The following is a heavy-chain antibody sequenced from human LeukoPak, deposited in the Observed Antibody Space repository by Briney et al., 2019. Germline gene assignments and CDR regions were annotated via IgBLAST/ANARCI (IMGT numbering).Heavy chain of an antibody. V-gene: IGHV3-20*04. D-gene: IGHD3-9*01. CDR3: AREERVLRYFDWLLGY. CDR1: GFTFDDYG. CDR2: INWNGGST. J-gene: IGHJ4*02. Sequence: PGGSLRLSCAASGFTFDDYGMSWVRQAPGKGLEWVSGINWNGGSTGYADSVKGRFTISRDNSKNTLYLQMGSLRAEDMAVYYCAREERVLRYFDWLLGYWGQGALVTVSS.